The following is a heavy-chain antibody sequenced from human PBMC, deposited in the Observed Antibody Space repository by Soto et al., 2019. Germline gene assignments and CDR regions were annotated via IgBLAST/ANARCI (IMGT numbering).Heavy chain of an antibody. CDR2: ISYDGSNK. CDR1: GFTFSSYG. V-gene: IGHV3-30*18. J-gene: IGHJ6*02. Sequence: PGGSLRLSCAASGFTFSSYGMHWVRQAPGKGLEWVAVISYDGSNKYYADSVKGRFTISRDNSKNTLYLRMNSLRAEDTAVYYCAKDDGMDVWGQGTTVTVSS. CDR3: AKDDGMDV.